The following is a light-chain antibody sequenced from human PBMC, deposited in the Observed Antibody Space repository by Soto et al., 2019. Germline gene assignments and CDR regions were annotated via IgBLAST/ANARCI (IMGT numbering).Light chain of an antibody. V-gene: IGLV2-14*01. Sequence: QSALTQPASVSGSPGQSITISCTGTSSDIGGYNYVSWYQHHPGKAPKLMIYEVSNRPSGDSNRFSGSKSGNTASLTISGLQAEDEADCYCSSYTSSSTVVFGGGTKLTVL. CDR3: SSYTSSSTVV. J-gene: IGLJ2*01. CDR2: EVS. CDR1: SSDIGGYNY.